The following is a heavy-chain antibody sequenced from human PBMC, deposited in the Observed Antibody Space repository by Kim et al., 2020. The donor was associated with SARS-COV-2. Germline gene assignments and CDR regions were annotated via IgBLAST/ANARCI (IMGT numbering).Heavy chain of an antibody. V-gene: IGHV4-61*02. J-gene: IGHJ5*02. CDR3: ARHYGSGSGMFDP. CDR1: GGSISSGSYY. Sequence: SETLSLTCTVSGGSISSGSYYWSWIRQPAGKGLEWIGRIYTSGSTNYNPSLKSRVTISVDTSKNQFSLKLSSVTAADTAVYYCARHYGSGSGMFDPWGQGTLVTVSS. CDR2: IYTSGST. D-gene: IGHD3-10*01.